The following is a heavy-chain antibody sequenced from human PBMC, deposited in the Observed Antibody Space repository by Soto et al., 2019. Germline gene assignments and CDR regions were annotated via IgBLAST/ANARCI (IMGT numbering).Heavy chain of an antibody. CDR3: ARMGQTQLLRPSRVWFDP. J-gene: IGHJ5*02. D-gene: IGHD2-2*01. CDR1: GFTFSSYS. V-gene: IGHV3-48*01. CDR2: ISSSSSTI. Sequence: GGSLRLSCAASGFTFSSYSMNWVRQAPGKGLEWVSYISSSSSTIYYADSVKGRFTISRDNAKNSLYLQMNSLRAEDTAVYYCARMGQTQLLRPSRVWFDPWGQGTLVTVSS.